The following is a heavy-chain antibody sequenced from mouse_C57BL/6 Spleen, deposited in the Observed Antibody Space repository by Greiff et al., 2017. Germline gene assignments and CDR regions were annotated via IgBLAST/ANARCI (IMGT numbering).Heavy chain of an antibody. Sequence: QVQLQQPGAELVKPGASVTLSCKASGYTFTSYWMHWVKQRPGQGLEWIGMIHPNSGSTNYNEKFKSKATLTVDKSSSTAYMQLSSLTSEDSAVYYCAREITTVVAKAMDYWGQGTSVTVSS. V-gene: IGHV1-64*01. D-gene: IGHD1-1*01. J-gene: IGHJ4*01. CDR2: IHPNSGST. CDR1: GYTFTSYW. CDR3: AREITTVVAKAMDY.